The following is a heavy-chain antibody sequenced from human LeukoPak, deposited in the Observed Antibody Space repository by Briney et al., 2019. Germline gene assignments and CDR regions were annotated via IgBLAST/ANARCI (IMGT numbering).Heavy chain of an antibody. Sequence: SETLSLTCTVSGYSISSGYYWGWIRQPPGKGLEWIGSIYHSGSTYYNPSLKSRVTISVDTSKNQFSLKLSSVTAADTAVYYCAMYDFWSGYHDYWGQGTLVTVSS. D-gene: IGHD3-3*01. CDR2: IYHSGST. CDR3: AMYDFWSGYHDY. J-gene: IGHJ4*02. CDR1: GYSISSGYY. V-gene: IGHV4-38-2*02.